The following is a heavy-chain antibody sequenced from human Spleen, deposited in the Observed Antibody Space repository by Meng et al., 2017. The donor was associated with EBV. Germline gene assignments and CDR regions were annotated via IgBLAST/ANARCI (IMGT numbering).Heavy chain of an antibody. CDR1: GGSISSSNW. Sequence: QGQLPESGPGLVKPSGTLSLTCNVSGGSISSSNWGSWVRQPPGKGLEWIGEMYHSGPSDYNPSLKSRVTISVDKSKNQFSLRLTSVTAADTAVYYCARDHSGKMATISSGFELWGQGILVTVSS. CDR2: MYHSGPS. J-gene: IGHJ4*02. V-gene: IGHV4-4*02. CDR3: ARDHSGKMATISSGFEL. D-gene: IGHD5-24*01.